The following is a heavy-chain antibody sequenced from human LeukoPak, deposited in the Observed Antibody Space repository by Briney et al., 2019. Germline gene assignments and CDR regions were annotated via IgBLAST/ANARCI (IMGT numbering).Heavy chain of an antibody. CDR2: IYNSGST. V-gene: IGHV4-59*01. Sequence: SETLSLTCTVSGGSISSYFWSWIRQPPGKGLEWIGYIYNSGSTNYNPSLKSRVTISVDTSKNQFSLKLSSVTAADTAVYYCARDHRSSWYTNWFDPWGQGTLVTVSS. CDR3: ARDHRSSWYTNWFDP. CDR1: GGSISSYF. D-gene: IGHD6-13*01. J-gene: IGHJ5*02.